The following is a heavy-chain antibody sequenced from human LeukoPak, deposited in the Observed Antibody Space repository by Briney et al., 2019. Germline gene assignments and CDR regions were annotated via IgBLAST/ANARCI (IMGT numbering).Heavy chain of an antibody. CDR2: IILIFGIA. J-gene: IGHJ5*02. CDR3: ARAIAAAGNWFDP. D-gene: IGHD6-13*01. V-gene: IGHV1-69*13. Sequence: GASVKVSCKASGGTFSRYAISWVRQAPGQGLEWRGGIILIFGIANYAQKFQRKVTITADESTSTAYMELSSLRSEDTAVYYCARAIAAAGNWFDPWGQGTLVTVSS. CDR1: GGTFSRYA.